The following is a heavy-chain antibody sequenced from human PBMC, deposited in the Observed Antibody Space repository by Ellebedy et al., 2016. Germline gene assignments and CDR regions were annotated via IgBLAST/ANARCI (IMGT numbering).Heavy chain of an antibody. D-gene: IGHD3-10*01. V-gene: IGHV3-7*01. J-gene: IGHJ6*02. CDR1: GFTFSSYW. Sequence: GGSLRLXCAASGFTFSSYWMSWVRQAPGKGLEWVANIKQDGSEKYYVDSVKGRFTISRDNAKNSLYLQMNSLRAEDTAVYYCARDGTFMVRGVQDYYYGMDVWGQGTTVTVSS. CDR2: IKQDGSEK. CDR3: ARDGTFMVRGVQDYYYGMDV.